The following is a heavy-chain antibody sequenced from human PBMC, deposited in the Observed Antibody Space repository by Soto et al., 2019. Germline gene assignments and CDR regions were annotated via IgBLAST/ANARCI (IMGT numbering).Heavy chain of an antibody. Sequence: PGGSLRLSCAASGFTFSSYSMNWVRQAPGKGLEWVSSISSSSSYIYYADSVKGRFTISRDNAKNSLYLQMNSLRAEDTAVYYCARGIAVDGIYYYYFMDVWGQGTTVTVSS. V-gene: IGHV3-21*01. D-gene: IGHD6-19*01. CDR1: GFTFSSYS. CDR3: ARGIAVDGIYYYYFMDV. J-gene: IGHJ6*02. CDR2: ISSSSSYI.